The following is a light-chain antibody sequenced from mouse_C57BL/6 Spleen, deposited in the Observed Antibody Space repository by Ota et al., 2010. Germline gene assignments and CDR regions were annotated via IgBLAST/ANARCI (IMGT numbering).Light chain of an antibody. CDR2: GAS. CDR1: ESFVECKPNNY. Sequence: DIVTDPVSILPGCDSRREGHYEMQVQSESFVECKPNNYLSWYQQKQGQPPKLLIYGASIREFWVPDRFTGSGSGTDFTLTISNVHAEDLAVYYCQHNHGSFLPYTFGGGTKLEIK. CDR3: QHNHGSFLPYT. J-gene: IGKJ2*01. V-gene: IGKV8-18*01.